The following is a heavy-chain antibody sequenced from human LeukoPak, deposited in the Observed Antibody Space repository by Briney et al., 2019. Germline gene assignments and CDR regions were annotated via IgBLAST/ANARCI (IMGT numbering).Heavy chain of an antibody. Sequence: GGSLRLSCAASGFTFSSYSMNWVRQAPGKGLEWVSYISSSSSTICYADSVKGRFTISRDNAKNSLYLQMNSLRAEDTAVYYCARGKFYYYDSSGYHWFDPWGQGTLVTVSS. CDR3: ARGKFYYYDSSGYHWFDP. J-gene: IGHJ5*02. CDR2: ISSSSSTI. D-gene: IGHD3-22*01. CDR1: GFTFSSYS. V-gene: IGHV3-48*01.